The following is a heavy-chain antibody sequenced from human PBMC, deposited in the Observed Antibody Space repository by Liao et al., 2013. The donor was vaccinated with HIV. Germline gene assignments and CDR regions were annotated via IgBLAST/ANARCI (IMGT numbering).Heavy chain of an antibody. CDR3: ARDWDRAGIIVGTFDY. J-gene: IGHJ4*02. D-gene: IGHD2-21*01. V-gene: IGHV4-4*07. Sequence: QLQLQESGPGLVQPSETLSLTCSVSGGSVSNYYWNWIRQPAGKGLEWIGRIESDGGTNYSPSLKSRLSLSIDTSKNQFSLKLKSVTAADTALYFCARDWDRAGIIVGTFDYWGLGVRVTVSS. CDR1: GGSVSNYY. CDR2: IESDGGT.